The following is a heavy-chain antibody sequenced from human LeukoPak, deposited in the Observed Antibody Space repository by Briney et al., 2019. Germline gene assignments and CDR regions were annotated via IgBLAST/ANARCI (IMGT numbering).Heavy chain of an antibody. Sequence: SGPVLVKPTASLTLTCTVSGFSLGTARMGVSWIRQPPAKALECLAHIFSNDEKSYSTSLKSRLTISKDTFQSHVVLTLTNMDPFENTTFYCSPIWIGVACPGVGFWGQGTLVTVSS. CDR1: GFSLGTARMG. CDR3: SPIWIGVACPGVGF. V-gene: IGHV2-26*01. D-gene: IGHD6-19*01. CDR2: IFSNDEK. J-gene: IGHJ4*02.